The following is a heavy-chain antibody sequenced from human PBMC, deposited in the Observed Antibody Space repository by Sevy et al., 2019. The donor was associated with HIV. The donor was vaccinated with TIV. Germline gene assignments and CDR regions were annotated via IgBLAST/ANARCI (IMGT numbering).Heavy chain of an antibody. D-gene: IGHD3-22*01. CDR3: AREWGITMTNAFDI. J-gene: IGHJ3*02. CDR1: GYTFTGYY. V-gene: IGHV1-2*06. CDR2: INPNSGGT. Sequence: ASVKVSCKASGYTFTGYYMVWVRQAPGQGLEWMGRINPNSGGTNYGQKFQGRVTMTRDTSISTAYMELSSLRSDDTAVYYCAREWGITMTNAFDIWGQGTMVTVS.